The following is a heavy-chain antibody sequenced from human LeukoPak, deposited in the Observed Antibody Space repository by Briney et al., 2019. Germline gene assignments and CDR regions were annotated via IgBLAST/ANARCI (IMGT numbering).Heavy chain of an antibody. Sequence: PGGSLRLSCAASGFTFGSYSMNWVRQAPGKGLEWVSSISSSSSYIYYADSVKGRFTVSRDNAKNSLYLQMNSLRAEDTAVYYCARDLSRFDPWGQGTLVTVSS. J-gene: IGHJ5*02. CDR3: ARDLSRFDP. CDR1: GFTFGSYS. CDR2: ISSSSSYI. V-gene: IGHV3-21*01.